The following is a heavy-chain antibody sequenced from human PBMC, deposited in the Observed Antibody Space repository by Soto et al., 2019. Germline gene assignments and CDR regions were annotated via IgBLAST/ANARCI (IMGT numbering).Heavy chain of an antibody. J-gene: IGHJ4*02. V-gene: IGHV3-11*05. CDR2: ISSSSSHT. CDR1: GFVFSDYY. Sequence: QVQLVESGGGLVKAGGSLRLSCAASGFVFSDYYMTWIRQAPGKGLEWLTYISSSSSHTNYADSVKGRFTISRDNAKNSVYPQINSLRAEDTAVYYCARRISAHFDYWGQGTLVTVSS. CDR3: ARRISAHFDY.